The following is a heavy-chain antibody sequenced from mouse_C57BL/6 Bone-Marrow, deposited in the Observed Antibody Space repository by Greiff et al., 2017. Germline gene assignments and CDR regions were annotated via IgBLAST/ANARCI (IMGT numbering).Heavy chain of an antibody. CDR2: SRNKANDYTT. J-gene: IGHJ1*03. D-gene: IGHD1-1*01. V-gene: IGHV7-1*01. CDR1: GFTFSDFY. Sequence: EVMLVESGGGLVQSGRSLRLSCATSGFTFSDFYMEWVRQAPGKGLEWIAASRNKANDYTTEYSASVKGRFIVSRDTSQSILYLQMNALRAEDSAIYYCARDGTVVATDWYLDVWGTGTTVTVSS. CDR3: ARDGTVVATDWYLDV.